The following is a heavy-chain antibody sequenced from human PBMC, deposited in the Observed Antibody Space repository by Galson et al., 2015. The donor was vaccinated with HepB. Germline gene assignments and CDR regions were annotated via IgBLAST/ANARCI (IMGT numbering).Heavy chain of an antibody. V-gene: IGHV3-53*01. D-gene: IGHD3-10*01. CDR1: GFTVSSNY. CDR3: ARDPPHLRELFDY. Sequence: SLRLSCAASGFTVSSNYMSWVRQAPGKGLEWVSVIYSGGSTYYADSVKGRFTISRDNSKNTLYLQMNSPRAEDTAVYYCARDPPHLRELFDYWGQGTLVTVSS. CDR2: IYSGGST. J-gene: IGHJ4*02.